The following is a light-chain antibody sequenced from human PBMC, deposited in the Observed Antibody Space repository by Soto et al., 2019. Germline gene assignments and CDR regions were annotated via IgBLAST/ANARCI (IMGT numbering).Light chain of an antibody. Sequence: DIQLTQSPSFLSASVGDRVTITCRASQSISSYLALYQEKPGKAPKLLIYDASTWQSGVPSRFSGSGSGTEFTLTISSLQQEDFATNYCQQLNNYTFLTFGGGTKVDIK. CDR3: QQLNNYTFLT. J-gene: IGKJ4*01. CDR1: QSISSY. CDR2: DAS. V-gene: IGKV1-9*01.